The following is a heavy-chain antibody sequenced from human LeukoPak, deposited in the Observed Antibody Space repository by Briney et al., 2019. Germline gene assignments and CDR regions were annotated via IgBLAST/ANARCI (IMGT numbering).Heavy chain of an antibody. J-gene: IGHJ4*02. Sequence: GGSLRLSCAASGFTFSSYWMHWVRQAPGKGLVWVSRINSDGSSKSSADSVKGRLTISRDNAKNTLYLQMNSLRAEDTAVYYCARASSTSCYYWGQGTLVTVSS. CDR3: ARASSTSCYY. CDR2: INSDGSSK. CDR1: GFTFSSYW. V-gene: IGHV3-74*01. D-gene: IGHD2-2*01.